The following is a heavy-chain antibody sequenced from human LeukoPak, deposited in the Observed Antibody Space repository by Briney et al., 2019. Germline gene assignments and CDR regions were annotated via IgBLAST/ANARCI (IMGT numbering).Heavy chain of an antibody. D-gene: IGHD1-1*01. V-gene: IGHV4-59*11. Sequence: SETLSLTCTVSGGSISSHYWSWIRQPPGKGLEWIGYIYYSGSTNYNPSLKSRVTISVDTSKNQFSLKLSSVTAADTAVYYCARGTLDIYYYYGMDVWGQGTTVTVSS. CDR1: GGSISSHY. CDR3: ARGTLDIYYYYGMDV. CDR2: IYYSGST. J-gene: IGHJ6*02.